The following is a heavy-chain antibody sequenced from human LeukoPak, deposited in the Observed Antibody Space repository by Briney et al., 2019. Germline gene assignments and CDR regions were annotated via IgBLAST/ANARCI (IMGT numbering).Heavy chain of an antibody. CDR3: ARGGSRNTTVTSLYYFDY. J-gene: IGHJ4*02. CDR1: GGSISSSNFY. D-gene: IGHD4-17*01. V-gene: IGHV4-39*02. CDR2: IHYSGSS. Sequence: PSETLSLTCSVSGGSISSSNFYWGWIRQSPGKGLEWIGSIHYSGSSYWNPSLKSRVTISVDTSKNQFSLRLSSVTAADAAVYYCARGGSRNTTVTSLYYFDYWGQGTLVTVSS.